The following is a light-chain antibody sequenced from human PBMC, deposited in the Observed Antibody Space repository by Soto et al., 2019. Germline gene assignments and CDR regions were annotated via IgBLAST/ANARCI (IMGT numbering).Light chain of an antibody. V-gene: IGKV3-11*01. CDR2: DAS. J-gene: IGKJ2*01. CDR3: QQRSNWYT. Sequence: EIVLTQSPATPSLSPGERATLSCRASQSVSSYLAWYQQKPGQAPRLLIYDASNRATGIPARFSGSGSGTDFTLTISSLEPEVFAVYYCQQRSNWYTFGQGTKLEIK. CDR1: QSVSSY.